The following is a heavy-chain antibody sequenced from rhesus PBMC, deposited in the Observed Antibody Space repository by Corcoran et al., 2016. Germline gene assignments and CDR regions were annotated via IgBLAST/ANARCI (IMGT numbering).Heavy chain of an antibody. CDR1: GASISSYW. CDR2: INGNSGST. J-gene: IGHJ2*01. V-gene: IGHV4-80*01. D-gene: IGHD1-44*02. CDR3: ARREDWYFDI. Sequence: QVQLQESGPGLVKPSETLSLTCAVSGASISSYWWSWIRPPPGKGLGWIGEINGNSGSTYYNPSLKSRVTISKDTSKNQFSLKLSSVTAADTAVYYCARREDWYFDIWGPGTPITISS.